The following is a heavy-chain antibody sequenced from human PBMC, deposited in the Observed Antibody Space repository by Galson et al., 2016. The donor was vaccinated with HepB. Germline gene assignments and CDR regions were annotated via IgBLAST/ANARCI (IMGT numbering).Heavy chain of an antibody. CDR3: AGNMYTGSYIIDY. CDR2: IWADGGNK. CDR1: GFTFSNHG. V-gene: IGHV3-33*01. D-gene: IGHD1-26*01. J-gene: IGHJ4*02. Sequence: SLRLSCAASGFTFSNHGMHWVRQAPGKGLECVAVIWADGGNKYYVDSVKGRFTISRDNSKNTVYLQMNRLRADDTAVYYCAGNMYTGSYIIDYRVQGTLVTVSS.